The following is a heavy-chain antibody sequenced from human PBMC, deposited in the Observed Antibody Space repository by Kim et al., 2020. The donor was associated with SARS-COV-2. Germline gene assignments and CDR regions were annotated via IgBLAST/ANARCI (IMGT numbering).Heavy chain of an antibody. Sequence: GGSLRLSCAASGFTFSDYYMSWIRQAPGKGLEWVSYISSSSSYTNYADSVKGRFTISRDNAKNSLYLQMNSLRAEDTAVYYCARECWENNDAFDIWGQGTMVTVSS. V-gene: IGHV3-11*06. CDR3: ARECWENNDAFDI. CDR2: ISSSSSYT. CDR1: GFTFSDYY. D-gene: IGHD1-1*01. J-gene: IGHJ3*02.